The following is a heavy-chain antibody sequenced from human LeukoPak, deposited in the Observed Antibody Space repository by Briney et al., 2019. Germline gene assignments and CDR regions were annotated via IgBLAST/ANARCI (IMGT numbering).Heavy chain of an antibody. J-gene: IGHJ4*02. D-gene: IGHD2/OR15-2a*01. Sequence: GGTLRLSCAASGFTFSSYGMSWVRQAPGKGLEWVSAISGSGGSTYYADSVKGRFTISRDNSKNTLYLQMNSLRAEDTAVYYCAKDSMASYYFDYWGQGTRVTVSS. CDR3: AKDSMASYYFDY. V-gene: IGHV3-23*01. CDR1: GFTFSSYG. CDR2: ISGSGGST.